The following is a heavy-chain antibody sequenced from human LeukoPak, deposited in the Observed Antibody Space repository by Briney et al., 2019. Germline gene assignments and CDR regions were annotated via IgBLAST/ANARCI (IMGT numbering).Heavy chain of an antibody. D-gene: IGHD1-26*01. CDR1: GGSISTYY. Sequence: SETLSLTCTVSGGSISTYYWSWIRQPPGKGLEWIGYIYYTGSTSYNPYLKSQVTISLDASKNQFSLELNSVTPADTAVYYCARGGNYWPQWWFDPWGRGTLVSVSS. V-gene: IGHV4-59*01. CDR2: IYYTGST. J-gene: IGHJ5*02. CDR3: ARGGNYWPQWWFDP.